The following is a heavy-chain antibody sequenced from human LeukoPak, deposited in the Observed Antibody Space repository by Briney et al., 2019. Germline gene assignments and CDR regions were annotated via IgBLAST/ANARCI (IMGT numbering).Heavy chain of an antibody. V-gene: IGHV4-61*01. CDR1: GASVSSASY. CDR2: IYNGVNT. Sequence: SETLSLTCTVSGASVSSASYWTWIRQPPGKGVEWIAHIYNGVNTNYNPSLKSRVTISVDTSKNQFSLRLNSVTAADTAVYYCARAPVDYCGGDCYPSAFDIWGQGTMVTVSS. CDR3: ARAPVDYCGGDCYPSAFDI. D-gene: IGHD2-21*02. J-gene: IGHJ3*02.